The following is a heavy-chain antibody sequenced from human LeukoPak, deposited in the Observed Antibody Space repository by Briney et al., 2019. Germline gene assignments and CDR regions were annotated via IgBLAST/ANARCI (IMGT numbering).Heavy chain of an antibody. Sequence: GGSLRLSCAASGFTFSSYWMHWVRQAPGNGLVWVSRINSDGSSTSYADSVKGRFTISRDNAKNTLYLQMNSLRAEDTAVYYCAMPEYYDYVWGSYRLDYWGQGTLVTVSS. CDR3: AMPEYYDYVWGSYRLDY. V-gene: IGHV3-74*01. J-gene: IGHJ4*02. CDR1: GFTFSSYW. D-gene: IGHD3-16*02. CDR2: INSDGSST.